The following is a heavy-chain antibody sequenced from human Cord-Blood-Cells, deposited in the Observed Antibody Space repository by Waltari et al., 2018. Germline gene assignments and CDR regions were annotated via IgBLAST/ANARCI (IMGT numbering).Heavy chain of an antibody. Sequence: QVQLVQSGAEVKKPGSSVKVSCKASEGTFSSYALRWVRQATGQGLEWMGGIIPIFGTANYAQKFQGRVTITADESTSTAYMELSSLRSEDTAVYYCARDGDYFDYWGQGTLVTVSS. J-gene: IGHJ4*02. D-gene: IGHD2-15*01. V-gene: IGHV1-69*01. CDR3: ARDGDYFDY. CDR2: IIPIFGTA. CDR1: EGTFSSYA.